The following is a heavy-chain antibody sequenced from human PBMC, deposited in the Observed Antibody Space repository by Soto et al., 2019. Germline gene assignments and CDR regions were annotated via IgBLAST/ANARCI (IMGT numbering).Heavy chain of an antibody. CDR1: GGSISSGDYY. J-gene: IGHJ6*02. V-gene: IGHV4-30-4*01. CDR3: ARESRYYYGSGSCSSSAYGMDV. CDR2: IYYSGST. Sequence: QVQLQESGPGLVKPSQTLSLTCTVSGGSISSGDYYWSWIRQPPGKGLEWIGYIYYSGSTYYNPSLKSRVTISVDTSKNQFSLKLSSVTAADTAVYYCARESRYYYGSGSCSSSAYGMDVWGQGTTVTVSS. D-gene: IGHD3-10*01.